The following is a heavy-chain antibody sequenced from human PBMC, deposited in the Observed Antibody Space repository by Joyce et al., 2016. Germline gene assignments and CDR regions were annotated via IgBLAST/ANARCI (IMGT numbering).Heavy chain of an antibody. Sequence: EVQLVQSGAEVKKPGEYLKIYCKGSGYSFTSSWIGWVRQMPGKGQEWMGYIYPGDSDTRYSPSFPGQVTITADKSISTAYVQGSSLKASNTAMDDCARHRYSNYENWFDPWGQGTLVTVSS. CDR3: ARHRYSNYENWFDP. J-gene: IGHJ5*02. V-gene: IGHV5-51*01. D-gene: IGHD4-11*01. CDR1: GYSFTSSW. CDR2: IYPGDSDT.